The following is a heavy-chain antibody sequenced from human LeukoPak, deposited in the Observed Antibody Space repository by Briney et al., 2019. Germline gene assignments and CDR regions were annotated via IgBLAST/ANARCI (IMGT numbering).Heavy chain of an antibody. D-gene: IGHD6-19*01. J-gene: IGHJ4*02. CDR3: ASEQWLVRVFDY. CDR2: ISGSGGST. Sequence: GGSLRLSCAASGFSFSSYAMSWVRQAPGKGLEWVSAISGSGGSTYYADSVKGRFTISRDNSKNTLYLQMNSLRAEDTAVYYCASEQWLVRVFDYWGQGTLVTVSS. CDR1: GFSFSSYA. V-gene: IGHV3-23*01.